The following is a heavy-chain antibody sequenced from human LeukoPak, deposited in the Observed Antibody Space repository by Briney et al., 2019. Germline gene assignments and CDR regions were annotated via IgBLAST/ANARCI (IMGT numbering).Heavy chain of an antibody. V-gene: IGHV3-21*06. CDR3: ARDHGIPGSGSYRFDY. CDR1: GFTFSSYS. Sequence: TGGSLRLSCAPSGFTFSSYSMNWVRQAPGKGLEWVSSISSSSNYIYYADTVKGRFTNSRDYAKNLLYLQMNSLRIEDTAVYYCARDHGIPGSGSYRFDYWGHGTLVTVSS. D-gene: IGHD3-10*01. J-gene: IGHJ4*01. CDR2: ISSSSNYI.